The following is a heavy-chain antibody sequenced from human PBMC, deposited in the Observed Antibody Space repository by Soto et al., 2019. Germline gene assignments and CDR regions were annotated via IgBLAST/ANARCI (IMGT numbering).Heavy chain of an antibody. Sequence: EVQLVESGGGLVQPGGSLRLSGAASGFTFSSYWMSWVRQAPGKGLEWVANIKQDGREQYYVDSVKGRFTTSRDNVKPTLDLQMNSLRAEATAVYYCARVRPHCKYSCDYWGQGAVLTASS. V-gene: IGHV3-7*01. J-gene: IGHJ4*02. CDR1: GFTFSSYW. CDR2: IKQDGREQ. CDR3: ARVRPHCKYSCDY. D-gene: IGHD2-21*01.